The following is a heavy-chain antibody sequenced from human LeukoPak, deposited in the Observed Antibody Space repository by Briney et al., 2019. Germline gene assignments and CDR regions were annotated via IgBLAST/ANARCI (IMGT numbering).Heavy chain of an antibody. CDR3: AKDYDYGSGSYSWFDP. J-gene: IGHJ5*02. Sequence: GGSLRLSCAASGFTFSSYAMSWVRQAPGKGLEWVSAISGSGGNTYYADSVKGRFTISRDNSKNTLYLQMNSLRAEDTAVYYCAKDYDYGSGSYSWFDPWGQGTLVTVSS. V-gene: IGHV3-23*01. CDR2: ISGSGGNT. D-gene: IGHD3-10*01. CDR1: GFTFSSYA.